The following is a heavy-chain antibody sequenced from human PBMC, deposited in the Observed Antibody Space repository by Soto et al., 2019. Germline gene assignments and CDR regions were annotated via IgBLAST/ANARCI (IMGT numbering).Heavy chain of an antibody. J-gene: IGHJ4*02. CDR2: IYWDDDK. D-gene: IGHD1-1*01. V-gene: IGHV2-5*02. CDR3: AHRRGGSGWNEGYFDF. CDR1: GFSLTSSPKG. Sequence: QITLKESGPTLVEPTEALALTCSFSGFSLTSSPKGVAWFRQPLGKALEWLVVIYWDDDKRYNPSLKNRITITKDTSKNEVALTMTDMEPKDTATYFCAHRRGGSGWNEGYFDFWGQGSLVTVS.